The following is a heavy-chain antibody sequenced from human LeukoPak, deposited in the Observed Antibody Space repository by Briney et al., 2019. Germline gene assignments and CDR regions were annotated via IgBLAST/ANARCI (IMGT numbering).Heavy chain of an antibody. CDR3: ARASKIVVVPAANRGYYYYYMDV. V-gene: IGHV3-9*01. CDR1: GFTFDDYA. CDR2: ISWNSGSI. Sequence: GGSLRLSCAASGFTFDDYAMHWVRQAPGKGLEWVSGISWNSGSIGYADSVKGRFTISRDNAKNSLYLQMNSLRAEDTAVYYCARASKIVVVPAANRGYYYYYMDVWGKGTTVTVSS. J-gene: IGHJ6*03. D-gene: IGHD2-2*01.